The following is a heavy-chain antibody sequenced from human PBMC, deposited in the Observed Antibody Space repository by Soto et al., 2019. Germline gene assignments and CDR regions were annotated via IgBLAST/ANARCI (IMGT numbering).Heavy chain of an antibody. Sequence: PSETLSLTCTVSVGSISNYYWTWIRQPPGKGLEWIGYIYYGGSTSYNPSLNGRVTISLDTSKKQFSLKLSSVTAADTAVDHCAGAHYYDTSRPGRFDYSGQGTLVTVST. J-gene: IGHJ4*02. CDR1: VGSISNYY. V-gene: IGHV4-59*01. CDR3: AGAHYYDTSRPGRFDY. D-gene: IGHD3-9*01. CDR2: IYYGGST.